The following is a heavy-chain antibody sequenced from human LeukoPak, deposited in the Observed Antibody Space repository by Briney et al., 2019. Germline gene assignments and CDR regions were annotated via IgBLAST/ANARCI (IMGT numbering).Heavy chain of an antibody. J-gene: IGHJ6*03. CDR3: AELGITMIGGV. V-gene: IGHV3-48*04. CDR1: GFTFSSYS. Sequence: GGSLRLSCAASGFTFSSYSMNWVRQAPGKGLEWVSYISSSGGTIYYADPVKGRFTISRDNAKNSLYLQMNSLRAEDTAVYYCAELGITMIGGVWGKGTTVTIS. CDR2: ISSSGGTI. D-gene: IGHD3-10*02.